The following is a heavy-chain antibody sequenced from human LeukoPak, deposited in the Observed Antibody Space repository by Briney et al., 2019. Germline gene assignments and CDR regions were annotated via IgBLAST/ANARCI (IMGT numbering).Heavy chain of an antibody. CDR1: GFTFSDYY. Sequence: GGSLRLSCAASGFTFSDYYMSWVRQAPGKGLEWVSYISSRGRTIYYADSVKGRFTISRDNAKNSLYLQMNSLRAEDTAVYYCARELGYSYGSDYWGQGTLVTVSS. D-gene: IGHD5-18*01. CDR3: ARELGYSYGSDY. J-gene: IGHJ4*02. V-gene: IGHV3-11*04. CDR2: ISSRGRTI.